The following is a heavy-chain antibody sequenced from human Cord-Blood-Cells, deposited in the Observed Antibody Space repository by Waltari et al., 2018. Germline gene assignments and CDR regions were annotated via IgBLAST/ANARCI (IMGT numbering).Heavy chain of an antibody. CDR1: GGTFSSYA. V-gene: IGHV1-69*01. D-gene: IGHD3-9*01. CDR3: ARRAAVLRYFDWQYYFDY. CDR2: IIPIFGTA. J-gene: IGHJ4*02. Sequence: QVQLVQSGAEVKKPGSSVKVSCKASGGTFSSYAISWVRQAPGQALEWMGGIIPIFGTANYAQKFQGRVTITADESTSTAYMELSSLRSEDTAVYYCARRAAVLRYFDWQYYFDYWGQGTLVTVSS.